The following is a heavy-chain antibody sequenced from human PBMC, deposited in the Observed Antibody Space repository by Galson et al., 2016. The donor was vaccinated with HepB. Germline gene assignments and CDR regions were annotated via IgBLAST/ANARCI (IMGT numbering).Heavy chain of an antibody. J-gene: IGHJ5*02. Sequence: SLRLSCAASGFTFSTYWMSWVRQTPGKGLEWVANINQDGSGTYHVDSVKGRFTISRDNSKNTVYLQMNSLRADDTAVYYCARFSAGSWGQGTLVTVSS. V-gene: IGHV3-7*03. CDR2: INQDGSGT. CDR3: ARFSAGS. CDR1: GFTFSTYW.